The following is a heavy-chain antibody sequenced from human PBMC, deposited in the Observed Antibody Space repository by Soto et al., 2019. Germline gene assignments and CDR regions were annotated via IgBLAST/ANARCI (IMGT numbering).Heavy chain of an antibody. Sequence: PEETLSLTCTVSGGSISSYYWSWIRQPPGKGLEWIGYIYYSGSTNYNPSLKSRVTISVDTSKNQFSLKLSSVTAADTAVYYCARYEGWFDPWGQGTLVTVSS. CDR3: ARYEGWFDP. D-gene: IGHD3-16*01. J-gene: IGHJ5*02. CDR1: GGSISSYY. CDR2: IYYSGST. V-gene: IGHV4-59*01.